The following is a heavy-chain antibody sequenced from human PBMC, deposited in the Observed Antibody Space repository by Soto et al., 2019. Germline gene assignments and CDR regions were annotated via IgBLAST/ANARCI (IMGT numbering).Heavy chain of an antibody. D-gene: IGHD2-8*02. V-gene: IGHV4-59*12. CDR3: ARDKITGLFDY. CDR2: IYYTGTT. J-gene: IGHJ4*02. Sequence: PSETLSLTCTVSGGSIRDYYWGWIRQCPGKGLEWIGYIYYTGTTKYNPSLKSRVTISVDSSKNQFSLKLDSVTAADTAVYYWARDKITGLFDYWGQGTLVT. CDR1: GGSIRDYY.